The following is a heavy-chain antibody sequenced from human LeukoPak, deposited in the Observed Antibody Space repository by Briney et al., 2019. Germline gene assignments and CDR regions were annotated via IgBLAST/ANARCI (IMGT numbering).Heavy chain of an antibody. V-gene: IGHV3-13*01. CDR1: GFTFSSYD. CDR3: ARGEVDTGLIDY. J-gene: IGHJ4*02. D-gene: IGHD5-18*01. Sequence: PGGSLRLPCAASGFTFSSYDMHWVRQATGKGLEWVSAIGTAGDTYYPGSVKGRFTISRENAKNSLYLQMNSLRAGDTAVYYCARGEVDTGLIDYWGQGTLVTVSS. CDR2: IGTAGDT.